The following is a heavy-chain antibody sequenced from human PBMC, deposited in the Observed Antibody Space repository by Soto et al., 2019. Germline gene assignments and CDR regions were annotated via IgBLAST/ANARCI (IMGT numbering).Heavy chain of an antibody. Sequence: SETMSLTCGVSGGSISSSNWWSWVRQPPGKGLEWIGEVYHSGSTNYNPSLKSRVTISVDKSKNQFSLKLSSVTAADTAVYYCARGSPYYDFLSCYHIPHYYYYSMDVWGQGTTVTVSS. D-gene: IGHD3-3*01. CDR3: ARGSPYYDFLSCYHIPHYYYYSMDV. V-gene: IGHV4-4*02. CDR1: GGSISSSNW. J-gene: IGHJ6*02. CDR2: VYHSGST.